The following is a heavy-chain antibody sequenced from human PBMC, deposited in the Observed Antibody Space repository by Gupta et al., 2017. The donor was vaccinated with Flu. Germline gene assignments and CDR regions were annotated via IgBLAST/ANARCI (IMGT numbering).Heavy chain of an antibody. CDR2: INPNSGGT. V-gene: IGHV1-2*06. CDR3: ARDRALSSTSSRYYYYMDV. Sequence: QVQLVQSGAEVKKPGASVKVSCKASGYTFTGYYMHWVRQAPGQGLEWMGRINPNSGGTNYAQKFQGRVTMTRDTSISTAYMELSRLRSDDTAVYDCARDRALSSTSSRYYYYMDVWGKGTTVTVSS. D-gene: IGHD2-2*01. J-gene: IGHJ6*03. CDR1: GYTFTGYY.